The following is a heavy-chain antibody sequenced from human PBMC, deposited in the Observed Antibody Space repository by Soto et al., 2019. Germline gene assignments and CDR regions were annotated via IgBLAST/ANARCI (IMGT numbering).Heavy chain of an antibody. CDR2: FDPEDGET. CDR3: ATIGQRYYDILTGYYKPRGPYYYMDV. D-gene: IGHD3-9*01. V-gene: IGHV1-24*01. J-gene: IGHJ6*03. Sequence: ASVKVSCKASGYTFTSYAMHWVRQAPGKGLEWMGGFDPEDGETIYAQKFQGRVTMTEDTSTDTAYMELSSLRSEDTAVYYCATIGQRYYDILTGYYKPRGPYYYMDVWGKGTTVTVSS. CDR1: GYTFTSYA.